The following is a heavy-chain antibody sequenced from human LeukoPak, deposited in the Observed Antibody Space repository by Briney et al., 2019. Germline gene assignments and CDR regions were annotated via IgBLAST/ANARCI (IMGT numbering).Heavy chain of an antibody. CDR1: GFTFSNFA. Sequence: GGSLRLSCAASGFTFSNFAMHWVRQAPGKGLEWVATISYDGINKYYADSVKGRFTISRDNSKNTLYLQMNSLRAGDTATYYCARDYSSAWYNYFDSWGQGTLVTVSS. J-gene: IGHJ4*02. CDR3: ARDYSSAWYNYFDS. V-gene: IGHV3-30*14. CDR2: ISYDGINK. D-gene: IGHD6-19*01.